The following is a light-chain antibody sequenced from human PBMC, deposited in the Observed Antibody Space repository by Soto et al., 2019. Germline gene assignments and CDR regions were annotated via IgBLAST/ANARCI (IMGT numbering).Light chain of an antibody. CDR2: GAS. CDR1: QSVSSY. J-gene: IGKJ1*01. Sequence: EIVMTQSPATLSVSPGERATLSCRASQSVSSYLAWYQQKPGQAPRLLIYGASTRATGIPARLSGSGSGTEFTLPINSLQSEDFAVYYCQQYNNWPPWTFGQGTKVEIK. CDR3: QQYNNWPPWT. V-gene: IGKV3-15*01.